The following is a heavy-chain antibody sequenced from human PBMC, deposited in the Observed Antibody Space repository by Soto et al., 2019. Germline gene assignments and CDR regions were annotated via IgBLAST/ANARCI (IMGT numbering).Heavy chain of an antibody. Sequence: SGPTLVNPTETLTLTCTVSGFSLSNARMGVSWIRQPPGKALEWLAHIFSNDENSYSTSLKSRLTISKDTSKSQVVLTMTNMDPVDTATYYCARILRYYDILTGYYGYWFDPWGQGTLVTVSS. J-gene: IGHJ5*02. CDR2: IFSNDEN. CDR3: ARILRYYDILTGYYGYWFDP. V-gene: IGHV2-26*01. CDR1: GFSLSNARMG. D-gene: IGHD3-9*01.